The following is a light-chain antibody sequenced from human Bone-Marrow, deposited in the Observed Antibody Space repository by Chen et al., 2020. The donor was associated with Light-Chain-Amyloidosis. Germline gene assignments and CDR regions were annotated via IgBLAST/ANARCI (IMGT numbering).Light chain of an antibody. Sequence: DIVMTQSPDSLAVSLGERAPINCKSSQSILYNSDNKNYLAWYQQKPGQPPKLLIYWASTRESGVPDRFRGSGSETDFTLTISSLQAEDVAVYYCQQYYSTPLTFGQGTRVEIK. J-gene: IGKJ1*01. CDR1: QSILYNSDNKNY. CDR2: WAS. V-gene: IGKV4-1*01. CDR3: QQYYSTPLT.